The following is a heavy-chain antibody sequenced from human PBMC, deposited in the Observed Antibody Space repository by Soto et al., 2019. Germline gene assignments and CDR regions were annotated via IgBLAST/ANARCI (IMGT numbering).Heavy chain of an antibody. D-gene: IGHD3-10*01. V-gene: IGHV6-1*01. CDR3: ARDRQGEAFMVRGVTGYYYYGMDV. CDR1: GDSVSSNSAA. Sequence: KQSPTLSLTCAISGDSVSSNSAAWNWIRQSPSRGLEWLGRTYYRSKWYNDYAVSVKSRITINPDTSKNQFSLQLNSVTPEDTAVYYCARDRQGEAFMVRGVTGYYYYGMDVWGQGTTVTVSS. CDR2: TYYRSKWYN. J-gene: IGHJ6*02.